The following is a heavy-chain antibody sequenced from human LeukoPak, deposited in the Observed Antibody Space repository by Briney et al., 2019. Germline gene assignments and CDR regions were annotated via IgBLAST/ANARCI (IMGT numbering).Heavy chain of an antibody. D-gene: IGHD3-10*01. V-gene: IGHV4-59*01. CDR3: ARDRFYGSGSYRRWFDP. Sequence: SETLSLTCTVSADSFGSYYWTWIRQTPGKGLEWIGSIYYSGSTNYNPSLKSRVTISVDTSKNQFSLKLSSVTAADTAVYYCARDRFYGSGSYRRWFDPWGQGTLVTVSS. CDR2: IYYSGST. CDR1: ADSFGSYY. J-gene: IGHJ5*02.